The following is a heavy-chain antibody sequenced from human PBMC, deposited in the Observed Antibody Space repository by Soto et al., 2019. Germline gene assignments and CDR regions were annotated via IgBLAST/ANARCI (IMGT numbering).Heavy chain of an antibody. CDR3: ATARYCSGSNCYVPGCYYAMDV. D-gene: IGHD2-2*01. CDR1: GYSFNSYW. J-gene: IGHJ6*02. Sequence: PGESLKISCKGSGYSFNSYWINWVRQMPGKGLEWMWIIDPRDSSTNYSPSFQGHVSISVDQSISTAYLQWSSLLASDTAMYFCATARYCSGSNCYVPGCYYAMDVWGQGTTVTVSS. CDR2: IDPRDSST. V-gene: IGHV5-10-1*01.